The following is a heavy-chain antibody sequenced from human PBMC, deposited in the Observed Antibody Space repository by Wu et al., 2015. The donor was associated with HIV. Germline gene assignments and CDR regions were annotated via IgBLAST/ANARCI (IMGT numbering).Heavy chain of an antibody. Sequence: QVQLVQSGAEVKKPGSSVKVSCKSSGSTLNAYAFSWVRQAPGQGLEWMGRFIPLFDTANYAQKFQGRVTITANESTSTAYMELSTLRSEDTAMYYCARDPVYSSGLVPSFFDYWGQGTTVTVSS. J-gene: IGHJ4*03. CDR1: GSTLNAYA. D-gene: IGHD6-19*01. CDR3: ARDPVYSSGLVPSFFDY. V-gene: IGHV1-69*13. CDR2: FIPLFDTA.